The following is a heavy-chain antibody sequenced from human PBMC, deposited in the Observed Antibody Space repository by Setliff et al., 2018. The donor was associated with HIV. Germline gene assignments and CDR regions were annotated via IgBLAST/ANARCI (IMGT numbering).Heavy chain of an antibody. CDR3: ARGADASGYFYREYFQH. J-gene: IGHJ1*01. D-gene: IGHD3-22*01. Sequence: GASVKVSCKASGGSFSSHTITWVRQAPGQGLEWMGGVVPTIHEATYAQKFQGRVTITVDESATTVYMEMSGLTSEDTAIYYCARGADASGYFYREYFQHWGQGTLVTVSS. V-gene: IGHV1-69*13. CDR1: GGSFSSHT. CDR2: VVPTIHEA.